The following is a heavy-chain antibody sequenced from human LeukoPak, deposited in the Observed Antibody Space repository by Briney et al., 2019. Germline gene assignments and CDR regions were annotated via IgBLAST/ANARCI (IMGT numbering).Heavy chain of an antibody. D-gene: IGHD6-13*01. CDR2: IYTSGST. Sequence: PSETLSLTCTVSGGSISSYYWSWIRQPAGKGLEWIERIYTSGSTNYNPSLKSRVTMSVDTSKNQFSLKLSSVTAADTAVYYCARGEIAAAGPTTYFDYWGQGTLVTVSS. V-gene: IGHV4-4*07. J-gene: IGHJ4*02. CDR1: GGSISSYY. CDR3: ARGEIAAAGPTTYFDY.